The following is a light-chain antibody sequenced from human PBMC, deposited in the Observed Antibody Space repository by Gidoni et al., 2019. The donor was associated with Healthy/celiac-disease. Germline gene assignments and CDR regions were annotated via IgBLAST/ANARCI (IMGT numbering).Light chain of an antibody. CDR3: RSYTSSSTLEV. CDR1: SSDVGGYDS. V-gene: IGLV2-14*01. CDR2: DVS. J-gene: IGLJ1*01. Sequence: QSALPQPASVSGSPGPSFTTPCTGTSSDVGGYDSVSWYQQHPGKAPKLMIYDVSNRPSGVSNRFSGSKSGNTASLTISGLQAEDEADYYCRSYTSSSTLEVFGTGTKVTVL.